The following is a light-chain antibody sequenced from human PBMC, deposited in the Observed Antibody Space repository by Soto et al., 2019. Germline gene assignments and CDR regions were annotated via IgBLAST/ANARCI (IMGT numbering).Light chain of an antibody. Sequence: EIVLTQSPGTLSLSPGERATLSCRASQSVISTYLAWYQQKPGQAPRLLIYGASTRATGIPARFSGSGSGTEFTLTISSLQSEDFAVYYCQQYYDWPITFGQGTRLEI. CDR1: QSVISTY. V-gene: IGKV3-15*01. CDR2: GAS. CDR3: QQYYDWPIT. J-gene: IGKJ5*01.